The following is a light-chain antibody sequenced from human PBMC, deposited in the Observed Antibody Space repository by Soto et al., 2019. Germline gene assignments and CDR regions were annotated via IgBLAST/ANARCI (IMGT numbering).Light chain of an antibody. J-gene: IGLJ1*01. CDR1: NKDVGGYNY. Sequence: QSVLTPPASVSGSAGQSITISCTGTNKDVGGYNYVSWYQQHPGKVPRVMIYEVSHRPSGVSDRFSGSKSGNTASLTISGLQAEDEADYYCSSYTSTSSYYVFGTGTKVTVL. V-gene: IGLV2-14*01. CDR3: SSYTSTSSYYV. CDR2: EVS.